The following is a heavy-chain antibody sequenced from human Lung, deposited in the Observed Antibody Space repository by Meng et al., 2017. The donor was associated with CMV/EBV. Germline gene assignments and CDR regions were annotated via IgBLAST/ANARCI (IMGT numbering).Heavy chain of an antibody. CDR2: ISSDGSST. D-gene: IGHD2-21*02. V-gene: IGHV3-74*01. CDR1: GFTFSSYW. CDR3: ARHRADYYFDY. J-gene: IGHJ4*02. Sequence: GGSLRLSCAASGFTFSSYWMHWVRQAPGKGLVWVSRISSDGSSTIYADSVKGRFTISRDNAKNTLYLQMNSLRGEDTAVYYCARHRADYYFDYWGQGTVVTVSS.